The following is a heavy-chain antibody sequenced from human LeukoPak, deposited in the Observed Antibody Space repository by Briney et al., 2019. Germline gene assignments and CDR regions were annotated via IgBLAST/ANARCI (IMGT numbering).Heavy chain of an antibody. CDR2: ISWNSGSI. D-gene: IGHD6-6*01. CDR1: GFTFDDYA. J-gene: IGHJ3*02. V-gene: IGHV3-9*01. Sequence: PGRSLRLSCAASGFTFDDYAMHWVRQAPGKGLEWVSGISWNSGSIGYADSVKGRFTISRDNSKNTLYLQMNSLRAEDTAVYYCAKDTGEYSSSHDAFDIWGQGTMVTVSS. CDR3: AKDTGEYSSSHDAFDI.